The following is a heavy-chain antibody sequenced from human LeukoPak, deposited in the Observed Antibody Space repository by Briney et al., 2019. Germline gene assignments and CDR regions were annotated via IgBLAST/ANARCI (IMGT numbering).Heavy chain of an antibody. J-gene: IGHJ4*02. CDR3: ARGDILRDFDY. V-gene: IGHV4-59*12. CDR2: IYYSGST. D-gene: IGHD3-9*01. CDR1: GGSFSGYY. Sequence: SETLSLTCAVYGGSFSGYYWSWIRQPPGKGLEWIGYIYYSGSTNYNPSLKSRVTISVDTSKNQFSLKLSSVTAADTAVYYCARGDILRDFDYWGQGTLVTVSS.